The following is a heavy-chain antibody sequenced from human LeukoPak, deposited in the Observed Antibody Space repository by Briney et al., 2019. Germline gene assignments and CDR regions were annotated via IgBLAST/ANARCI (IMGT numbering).Heavy chain of an antibody. V-gene: IGHV4-34*01. J-gene: IGHJ3*02. CDR1: GGSFSGYY. D-gene: IGHD3-3*01. CDR3: ARVFDFWSGYKDAFDI. CDR2: INHSGST. Sequence: PSETLSLTCAVYGGSFSGYYWSWIRQPPGKGLGWIGEINHSGSTNYNPSLKSRVTISVDTSKNQFSLKLSSVTAADTAVYYCARVFDFWSGYKDAFDIWGQGTMVTVSS.